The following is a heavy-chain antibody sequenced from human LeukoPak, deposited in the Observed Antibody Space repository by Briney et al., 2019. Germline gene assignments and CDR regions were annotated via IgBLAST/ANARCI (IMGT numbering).Heavy chain of an antibody. CDR3: AREFRIAAAGTDYYYYMDV. CDR2: VSSSSSYI. J-gene: IGHJ6*03. D-gene: IGHD6-13*01. V-gene: IGHV3-21*01. Sequence: PGGSLRLSCAASGFTFSSYSMNWVRQAPGKGLEWVSSVSSSSSYIYYADSVKGRFTISRDNAKNSLYLQMNSLRAEDTAVYYCAREFRIAAAGTDYYYYMDVWGKGTTVTVSS. CDR1: GFTFSSYS.